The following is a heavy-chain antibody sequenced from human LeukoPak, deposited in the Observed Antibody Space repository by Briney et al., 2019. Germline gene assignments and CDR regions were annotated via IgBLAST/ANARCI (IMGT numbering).Heavy chain of an antibody. V-gene: IGHV4-59*01. D-gene: IGHD3-10*01. J-gene: IGHJ4*02. CDR2: IYYTGST. CDR3: ARIKYGSGSPFDY. Sequence: SETLSLTRTVSGDSFNNYYWSWIRQPPGKGLQWIGYIYYTGSTNYNPSLKSRVTISVDTSKNHFSLKLSSVTAADTAVYYCARIKYGSGSPFDYWGQGTLVTVSS. CDR1: GDSFNNYY.